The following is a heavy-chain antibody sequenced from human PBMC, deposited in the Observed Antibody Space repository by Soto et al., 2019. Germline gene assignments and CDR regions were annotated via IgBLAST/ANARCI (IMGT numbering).Heavy chain of an antibody. CDR1: GGSISSGDYY. J-gene: IGHJ4*02. Sequence: QVQLQESGPGLVKPSQTLSLTGTVSGGSISSGDYYWSWIRQPPGKGLEWIGYILYSGTTNYNPSLESRLTISVATSKNQSSLKLTSVTAADTAVYYCARNGALDYWGRGTLVTVSS. CDR2: ILYSGTT. CDR3: ARNGALDY. D-gene: IGHD2-8*01. V-gene: IGHV4-30-4*01.